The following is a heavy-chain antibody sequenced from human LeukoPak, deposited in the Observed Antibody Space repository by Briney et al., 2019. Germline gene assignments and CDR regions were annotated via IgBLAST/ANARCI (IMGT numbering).Heavy chain of an antibody. CDR2: INPNSGGT. CDR1: GYTFTGYY. V-gene: IGHV1-2*02. CDR3: ARELLPYYYDSSGYSPDNWFDP. Sequence: AASVKVSCKASGYTFTGYYMHWVRQAPGQGLEWMGWINPNSGGTNYAQKFQGRVTMTRDTSISTAYMELSRLRSDDTAVYYCARELLPYYYDSSGYSPDNWFDPWGQGTLVTVSS. J-gene: IGHJ5*02. D-gene: IGHD3-22*01.